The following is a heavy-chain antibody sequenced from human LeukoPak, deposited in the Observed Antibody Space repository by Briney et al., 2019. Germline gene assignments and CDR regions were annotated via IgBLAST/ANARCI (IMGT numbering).Heavy chain of an antibody. Sequence: ASVKVSCKASGYTFTSYGISWVRQAPGQGLEWMGWISAYSGNTNYAQKLQGRVTMTTDTSTSTAYMELRSLRSDDTAVYYCARKVPRYYYYGMDVWGQGTTVTVSS. V-gene: IGHV1-18*01. D-gene: IGHD1-1*01. J-gene: IGHJ6*02. CDR3: ARKVPRYYYYGMDV. CDR2: ISAYSGNT. CDR1: GYTFTSYG.